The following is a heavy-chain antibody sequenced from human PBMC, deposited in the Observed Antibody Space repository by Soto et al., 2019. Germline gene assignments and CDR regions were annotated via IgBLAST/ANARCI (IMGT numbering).Heavy chain of an antibody. Sequence: GASVKVSCKASGYTFTSYGISWVRQAPGQGLEWMGWISAYNGNTNYAQKLQGRVTMTTDTSTSTAYMELRSLRSDDTAVYYCAREAAGPRNSAFLDYWGQGTLVTVSS. D-gene: IGHD6-13*01. CDR3: AREAAGPRNSAFLDY. CDR2: ISAYNGNT. V-gene: IGHV1-18*01. CDR1: GYTFTSYG. J-gene: IGHJ4*02.